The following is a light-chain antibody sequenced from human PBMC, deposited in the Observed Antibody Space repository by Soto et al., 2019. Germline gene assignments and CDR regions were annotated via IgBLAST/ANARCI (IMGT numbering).Light chain of an antibody. J-gene: IGKJ4*01. CDR1: QSISSW. Sequence: DIQMTQSPSTLSASVGDRVTITCRASQSISSWLAWYQQKPGKAPKLLIYDASSLESGVPSRFSGSGSGTEFNLTISSLQPDDFATYYCQQYNSYVFGGGTKVEIK. CDR2: DAS. V-gene: IGKV1-5*01. CDR3: QQYNSYV.